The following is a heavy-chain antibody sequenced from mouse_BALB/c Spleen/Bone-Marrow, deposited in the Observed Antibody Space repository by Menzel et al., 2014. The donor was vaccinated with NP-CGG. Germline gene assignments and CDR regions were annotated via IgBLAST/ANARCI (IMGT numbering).Heavy chain of an antibody. CDR3: ARDAGRGNFDY. D-gene: IGHD4-1*01. J-gene: IGHJ2*01. CDR2: SRNRRNDYTT. V-gene: IGHV7-1*02. CDR1: GFTFSDFY. Sequence: EVKLVESGGGLVQPGGSLRLSCATFGFTFSDFYMEWVRQPPGKRLEWIAASRNRRNDYTTEYSASVKGRFIVSRDTSQSILYLQMNALRAEDTAIYYCARDAGRGNFDYWGQGTTLTVSS.